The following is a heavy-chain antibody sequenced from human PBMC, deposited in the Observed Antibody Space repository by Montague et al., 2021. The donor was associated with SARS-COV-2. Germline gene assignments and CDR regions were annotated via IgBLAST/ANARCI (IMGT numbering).Heavy chain of an antibody. CDR1: RFTVSSNY. V-gene: IGHV3-66*01. Sequence: SLKLSCAASRFTVSSNYMSWVRQAPGKGLEWVSVIYSGGSTYYADSVKGRFTISRDNSKNTLYLQMNSLRAEDTAVYYCAREKINYDILTGYYKGDWYFDLWGRGTLVTVSS. CDR3: AREKINYDILTGYYKGDWYFDL. J-gene: IGHJ2*01. CDR2: IYSGGST. D-gene: IGHD3-9*01.